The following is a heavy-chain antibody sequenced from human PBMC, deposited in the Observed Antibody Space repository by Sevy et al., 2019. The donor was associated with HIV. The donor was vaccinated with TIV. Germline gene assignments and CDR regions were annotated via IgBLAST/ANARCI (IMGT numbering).Heavy chain of an antibody. CDR2: ISYDGGSK. J-gene: IGHJ4*02. CDR1: GFPFSTYA. CDR3: ARGRAIAAAGTLDY. V-gene: IGHV3-30-3*01. D-gene: IGHD6-13*01. Sequence: GGSLRLSCAASGFPFSTYAMHWVRQAPGKGLEWVAVISYDGGSKYYADSVKGRFTISRDNSKNTLYLQMISLRPEDSAIYYCARGRAIAAAGTLDYWGQGTLVTVSS.